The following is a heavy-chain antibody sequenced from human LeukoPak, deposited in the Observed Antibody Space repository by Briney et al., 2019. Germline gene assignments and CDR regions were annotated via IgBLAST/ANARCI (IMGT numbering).Heavy chain of an antibody. CDR1: GYNFPRHW. Sequence: GESLKISCATSGYNFPRHWIGWVRQMPGKGLEYVGVIFPDDSDTRYSPSFQGQVTISADKSISTAYLQWSSLKASDTAMYYCARHRYCSGGSCYSDYWGQGTLVTVSS. J-gene: IGHJ4*02. CDR3: ARHRYCSGGSCYSDY. V-gene: IGHV5-51*01. D-gene: IGHD2-15*01. CDR2: IFPDDSDT.